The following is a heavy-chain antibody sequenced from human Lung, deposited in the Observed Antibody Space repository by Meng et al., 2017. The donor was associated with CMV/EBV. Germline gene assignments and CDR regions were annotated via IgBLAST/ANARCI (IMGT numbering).Heavy chain of an antibody. J-gene: IGHJ6*04. CDR2: IKQDGSEK. Sequence: GESLKISCAASGFTFSSYWMSWVRQAPGKGLEWVANIKQDGSEKYYVDSVKGRFTISRDNAKNSLYLQMNSLRAEDTAVYYCARDRTGYSSGWYGYYGMDVWGERXAVSVSS. V-gene: IGHV3-7*01. CDR1: GFTFSSYW. CDR3: ARDRTGYSSGWYGYYGMDV. D-gene: IGHD6-19*01.